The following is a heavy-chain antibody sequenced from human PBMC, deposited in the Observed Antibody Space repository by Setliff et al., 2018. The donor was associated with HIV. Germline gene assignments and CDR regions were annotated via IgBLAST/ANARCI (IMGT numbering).Heavy chain of an antibody. D-gene: IGHD3-10*01. CDR1: GGSFSGYY. CDR3: ARGQENGDLRY. Sequence: KPSETLSLPCAVYGGSFSGYYWSWIRQPPGKGLEWIGEINHSGSTNYNPSLKSRVTLSVDTSKNQFSLNLSSVTAADTALYYCARGQENGDLRYWGQGTLVTVSS. J-gene: IGHJ4*02. V-gene: IGHV4-34*01. CDR2: INHSGST.